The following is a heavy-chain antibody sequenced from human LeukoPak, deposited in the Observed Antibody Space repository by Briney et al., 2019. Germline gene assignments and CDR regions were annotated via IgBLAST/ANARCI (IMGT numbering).Heavy chain of an antibody. Sequence: PSETLSLTCTVSGGSISSSSYYWGWIRQPPGKGLEWIGYIYYSGSTYYNPSLKSRVTISVDTSKNQFSLKLRSVTAADTAVYYCARVSTGTVNFDYWGQGTLVTVSS. D-gene: IGHD4-17*01. CDR3: ARVSTGTVNFDY. V-gene: IGHV4-30-4*08. CDR2: IYYSGST. CDR1: GGSISSSSYY. J-gene: IGHJ4*02.